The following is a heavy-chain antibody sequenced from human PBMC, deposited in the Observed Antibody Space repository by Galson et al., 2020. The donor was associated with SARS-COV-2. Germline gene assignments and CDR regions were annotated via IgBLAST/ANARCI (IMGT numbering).Heavy chain of an antibody. CDR2: INKDSSVK. D-gene: IGHD2-21*01. CDR1: GFTFSREN. J-gene: IGHJ5*01. Sequence: GGSLRLSCAASGFTFSRENMNWVRQAPGKGLEWLCYINKDSSVKVYADGVKGRFTIYRDNARNSVFLQMNSLRDEDMGVYYCARGDGASWFYSWGQGTLVTVSS. CDR3: ARGDGASWFYS. V-gene: IGHV3-48*02.